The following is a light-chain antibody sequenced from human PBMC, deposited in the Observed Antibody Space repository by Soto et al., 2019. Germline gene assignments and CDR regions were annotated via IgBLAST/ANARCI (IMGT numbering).Light chain of an antibody. J-gene: IGLJ2*01. CDR2: EVT. Sequence: QSALTQPASVSGSPGQSITISCTGTSSDVGSYDLVSWYQQHPGTAPKLIIYEVTKRPSGVSNRFSGSKSGNTASLTISGLQAEDDDDYYCCSYGSSNTLLFGGGTQLTVL. CDR1: SSDVGSYDL. V-gene: IGLV2-23*02. CDR3: CSYGSSNTLL.